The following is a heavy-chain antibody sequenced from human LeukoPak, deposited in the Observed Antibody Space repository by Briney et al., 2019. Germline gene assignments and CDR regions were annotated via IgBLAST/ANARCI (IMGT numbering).Heavy chain of an antibody. Sequence: SETLSLTCTVSGGSISSYYWSWTRQPPGKGLEWIGYIYYSGSTNYNPSLKSRVTISVDTSKNQFSLKLSSVTAADTAVYYCARDGSAAGMDYWGQGTLVTVSS. V-gene: IGHV4-59*01. CDR2: IYYSGST. CDR1: GGSISSYY. D-gene: IGHD6-13*01. CDR3: ARDGSAAGMDY. J-gene: IGHJ4*02.